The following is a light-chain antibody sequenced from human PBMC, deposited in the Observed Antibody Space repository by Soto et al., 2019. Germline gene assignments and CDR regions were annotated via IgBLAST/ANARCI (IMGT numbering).Light chain of an antibody. CDR2: EVS. V-gene: IGLV2-8*01. J-gene: IGLJ3*02. CDR3: SSYAGSNILV. CDR1: SSDVGDFNY. Sequence: QSALTQPPSASGSPGQSVTISCTGTSSDVGDFNYVSWYQQHPGKAPKLMIYEVSKRPSGVPDRFSGSNSGNTASLTVSGLQAEDEAVYYCSSYAGSNILVFGGGTKLTVL.